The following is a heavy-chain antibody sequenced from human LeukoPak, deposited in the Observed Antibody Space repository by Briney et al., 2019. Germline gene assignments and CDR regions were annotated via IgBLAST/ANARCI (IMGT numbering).Heavy chain of an antibody. J-gene: IGHJ4*02. D-gene: IGHD4-17*01. CDR3: ARGNTVTKLGY. CDR1: GGSVSGYY. Sequence: SETLSLTCTVSGGSVSGYYWSWVRQPPGKGLEWIAYIYSSGSTNYNPSLKSRVSISVDTSKNQFSLNLSSVTAADTAVYYCARGNTVTKLGYWGQGTLVTVSS. V-gene: IGHV4-59*02. CDR2: IYSSGST.